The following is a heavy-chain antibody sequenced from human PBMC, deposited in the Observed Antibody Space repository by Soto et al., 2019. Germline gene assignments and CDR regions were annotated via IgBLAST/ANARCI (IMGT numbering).Heavy chain of an antibody. CDR2: INGDGSTT. V-gene: IGHV3-74*01. J-gene: IGHJ4*02. D-gene: IGHD3-10*01. Sequence: EVQLVESGGGIVQPGGSVRLSCAASGFTLSSYWIHWVRQAPGKGLVWVSRINGDGSTTNYADSLRGRFTISSQNAKNTVFLQMNSLRAEDTAVYYCARGRSGSYSFDYWGQGTLVTVSS. CDR3: ARGRSGSYSFDY. CDR1: GFTLSSYW.